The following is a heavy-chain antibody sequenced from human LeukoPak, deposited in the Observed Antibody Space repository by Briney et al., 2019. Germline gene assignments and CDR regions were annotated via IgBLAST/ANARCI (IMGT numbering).Heavy chain of an antibody. D-gene: IGHD1-26*01. J-gene: IGHJ3*02. CDR2: INHSGST. CDR1: GGSISSYY. Sequence: PSETLSLTCTVSGGSISSYYWNWIRQPPGKGLEWIGEINHSGSTNYNPSLKSRVTISVDTSKNQFSLKLSSVTAADTAVYYCARAPLRVQYSGSYYRSPPGQDAFDIWGQGTMVTVSS. V-gene: IGHV4-34*01. CDR3: ARAPLRVQYSGSYYRSPPGQDAFDI.